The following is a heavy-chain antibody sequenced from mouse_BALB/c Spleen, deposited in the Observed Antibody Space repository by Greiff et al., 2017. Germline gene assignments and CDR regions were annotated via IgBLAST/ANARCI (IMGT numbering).Heavy chain of an antibody. CDR1: GYAFSSSW. CDR3: AMTARVTWFAY. CDR2: IYPGDGDT. D-gene: IGHD3-2*01. J-gene: IGHJ3*01. Sequence: VQLQQSGPELVKPGASVKISCKASGYAFSSSWMNWVKQRPGQGLEWIGRIYPGDGDTNYNGKFKGKATLTADKSSSTAYMQLSSLTSVDSAVYFCAMTARVTWFAYWGQGTLVTVSA. V-gene: IGHV1-82*01.